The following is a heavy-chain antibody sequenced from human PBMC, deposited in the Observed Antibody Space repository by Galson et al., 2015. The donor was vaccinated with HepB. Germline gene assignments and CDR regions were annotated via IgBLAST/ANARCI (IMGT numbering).Heavy chain of an antibody. CDR1: GFTFSNYG. J-gene: IGHJ4*02. CDR2: IPYDGSNK. CDR3: AKDPYLYSALVGTMAGLDY. V-gene: IGHV3-30*18. Sequence: SLRLSCAASGFTFSNYGMHWVRQAPGKGLGWVAVIPYDGSNKYYADSVKGRFTISRDNSKNTLYLQMNSLRAEDTALYYCAKDPYLYSALVGTMAGLDYWGQGTLVTVSS. D-gene: IGHD6-19*01.